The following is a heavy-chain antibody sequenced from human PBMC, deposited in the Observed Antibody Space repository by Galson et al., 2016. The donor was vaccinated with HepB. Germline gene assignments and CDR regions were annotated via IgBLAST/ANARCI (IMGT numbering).Heavy chain of an antibody. Sequence: PALVQPTQTLTLTCTFSGFSLNTRGVGVGWIRQPPGKALEWLSFVSWDADDRHTPPLQGRLTITKDTATPQVVLTMANMGPMDTATYYCPHSPPIPIFGGVYPSYFFDNWGQGILVTVSS. J-gene: IGHJ4*02. CDR3: PHSPPIPIFGGVYPSYFFDN. D-gene: IGHD3-3*01. V-gene: IGHV2-5*02. CDR2: VSWDADD. CDR1: GFSLNTRGVG.